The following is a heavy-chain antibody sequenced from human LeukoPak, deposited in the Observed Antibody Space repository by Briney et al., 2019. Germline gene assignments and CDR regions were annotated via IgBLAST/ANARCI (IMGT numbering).Heavy chain of an antibody. CDR3: ARSARYSNLIGYDY. CDR1: DYTFTSYG. D-gene: IGHD4-11*01. J-gene: IGHJ4*02. V-gene: IGHV1-18*01. Sequence: GASEKVSCKASDYTFTSYGISWVRQAPGQGLEWMGWISAYNGNTNYSQKLQGRVTMTTDTSQSTAYMELRSLRSDDTAVYYCARSARYSNLIGYDYWGQGTLVTVSS. CDR2: ISAYNGNT.